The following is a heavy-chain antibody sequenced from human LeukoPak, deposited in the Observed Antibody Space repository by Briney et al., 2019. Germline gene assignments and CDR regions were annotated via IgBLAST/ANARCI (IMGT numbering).Heavy chain of an antibody. V-gene: IGHV4-34*01. Sequence: PSETLSLTCAVYGGSFSGYYWSWIRQPPGKGLEWIGEINHSGSTNYNPSLKSRVTISVDTSKNQFSLKLSSVTAADTAVYYCARMCRSTSCSPLLRVFGMDVWGKGTTVTVSS. CDR2: INHSGST. CDR3: ARMCRSTSCSPLLRVFGMDV. J-gene: IGHJ6*04. D-gene: IGHD2-2*01. CDR1: GGSFSGYY.